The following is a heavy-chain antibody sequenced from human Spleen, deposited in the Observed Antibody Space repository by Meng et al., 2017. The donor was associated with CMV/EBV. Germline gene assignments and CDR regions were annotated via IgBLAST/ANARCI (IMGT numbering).Heavy chain of an antibody. CDR3: VKEGYTFGQGYYYYYGLDV. CDR2: IWYDGTKK. D-gene: IGHD5-18*01. J-gene: IGHJ6*02. Sequence: GGSLRLSCAASGFRISNYDMHWVRQAPGEGLEWVAVIWYDGTKKYYADSVKGRFTISRDNSKNTLSLQMNSLRAEDTAVYYCVKEGYTFGQGYYYYYGLDVWGQGTTVTVSS. CDR1: GFRISNYD. V-gene: IGHV3-33*06.